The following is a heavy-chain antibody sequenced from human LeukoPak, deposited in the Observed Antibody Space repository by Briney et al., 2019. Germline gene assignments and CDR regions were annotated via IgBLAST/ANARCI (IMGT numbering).Heavy chain of an antibody. CDR3: AKAYGSGSYYSPSTFDY. J-gene: IGHJ4*02. V-gene: IGHV3-74*01. D-gene: IGHD3-10*01. CDR2: INSDGSST. Sequence: GGSLRLSCAASGFTFSSYWMHWVRQAPGKGLVWVSRINSDGSSTSYADSVKGRFTISRDNAKNTLYLQMNSLRAEDTAVYYCAKAYGSGSYYSPSTFDYWGQGTLVTVSS. CDR1: GFTFSSYW.